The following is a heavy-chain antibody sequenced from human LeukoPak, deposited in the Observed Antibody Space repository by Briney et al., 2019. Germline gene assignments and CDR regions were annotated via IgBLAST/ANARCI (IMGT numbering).Heavy chain of an antibody. J-gene: IGHJ6*02. D-gene: IGHD3-10*01. Sequence: ASVKVSCKASGYTFTSYDTNWVRQATGQGLEWMGWMNPNSGNTGYAQKFQGRVTMTRNTSISTAYMELSSLRSEDTAVYYCALRGAYYYGMDVWGQGTTVTVSS. V-gene: IGHV1-8*01. CDR2: MNPNSGNT. CDR3: ALRGAYYYGMDV. CDR1: GYTFTSYD.